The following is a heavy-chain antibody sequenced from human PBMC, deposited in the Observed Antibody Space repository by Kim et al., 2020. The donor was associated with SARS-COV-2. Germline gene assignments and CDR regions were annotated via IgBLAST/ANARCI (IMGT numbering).Heavy chain of an antibody. D-gene: IGHD6-13*01. CDR2: ST. V-gene: IGHV3-23*01. J-gene: IGHJ4*02. CDR3: ATWYSSSFKW. Sequence: STNSADSVKRRFTISRDHSKNTLYLQMNSLRAEDTAVYYCATWYSSSFKWWAQGPLVTVSS.